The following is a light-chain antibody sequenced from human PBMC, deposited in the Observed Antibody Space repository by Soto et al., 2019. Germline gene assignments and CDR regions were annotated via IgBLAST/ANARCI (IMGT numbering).Light chain of an antibody. J-gene: IGKJ1*01. CDR2: ASS. V-gene: IGKV1-39*01. Sequence: DIQMTQSPSSLSASVGDRVTITCRASQSISTNLNWYQQKPGKAPKLLIYASSSLQTGVTSRFTGSRSGTDFTLTISSLQPEDSATYYCPRSYDTSWTFGQGTKVEIK. CDR1: QSISTN. CDR3: PRSYDTSWT.